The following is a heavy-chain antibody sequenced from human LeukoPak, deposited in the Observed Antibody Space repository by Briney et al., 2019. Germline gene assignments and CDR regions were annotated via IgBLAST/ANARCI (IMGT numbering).Heavy chain of an antibody. J-gene: IGHJ6*03. V-gene: IGHV3-23*01. CDR3: AKDRYCSSTSCYSYYYYYMDV. CDR2: ISGGGGST. CDR1: GFTFSSYA. Sequence: GGSLGLSCAASGFTFSSYAMSWVRQAPGKGLEWVSAISGGGGSTYYADSVKGRFTISRDNSKNTLYLQMNSLRAEDTAVYYCAKDRYCSSTSCYSYYYYYMDVWGKGTTVTVSS. D-gene: IGHD2-2*01.